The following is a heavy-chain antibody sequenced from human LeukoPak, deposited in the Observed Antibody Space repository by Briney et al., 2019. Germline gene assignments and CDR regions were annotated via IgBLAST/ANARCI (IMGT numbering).Heavy chain of an antibody. CDR1: GYTFTSYD. V-gene: IGHV1-8*01. J-gene: IGHJ4*02. CDR3: ARTPPKGDIDY. CDR2: MSASSGNT. Sequence: ASVKVSCKASGYTFTSYDINWVRQATGQGLEWLGWMSASSGNTGYAQKFQGRVSMTRATSISTAYLELCSLTFEDTAVYYCARTPPKGDIDYWGQGTLVTVSS. D-gene: IGHD2-21*02.